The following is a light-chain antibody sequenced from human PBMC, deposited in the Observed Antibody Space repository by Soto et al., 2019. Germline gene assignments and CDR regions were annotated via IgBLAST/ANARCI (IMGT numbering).Light chain of an antibody. Sequence: IQMTQSPSSVSASVGDRVTITCRASQGISKWLAWYQQKPGKAPKLLIYAASTLQSGVPSRFSGSGSGTGFTLTISSLQPEDCATYYCLQDYNYPWTFGQGTKVDIK. J-gene: IGKJ1*01. CDR1: QGISKW. V-gene: IGKV1-6*01. CDR2: AAS. CDR3: LQDYNYPWT.